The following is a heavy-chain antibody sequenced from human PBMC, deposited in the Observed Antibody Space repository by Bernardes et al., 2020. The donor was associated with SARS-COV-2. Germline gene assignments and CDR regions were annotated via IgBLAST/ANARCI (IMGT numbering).Heavy chain of an antibody. CDR1: GFTFSTFW. V-gene: IGHV3-7*01. Sequence: GGSLRLSCTASGFTFSTFWMSWFRQAPGKGLEWVANIKQDGSEKYYVDSVKGRFTISRDNAANSLYLQMDRLRDEDTAVYYCARRAWVSSSLGSSGFLDYWGQGTLVTVSS. D-gene: IGHD6-19*01. CDR2: IKQDGSEK. J-gene: IGHJ4*02. CDR3: ARRAWVSSSLGSSGFLDY.